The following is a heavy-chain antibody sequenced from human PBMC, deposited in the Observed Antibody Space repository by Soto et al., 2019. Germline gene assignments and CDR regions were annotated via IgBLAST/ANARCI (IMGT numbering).Heavy chain of an antibody. CDR2: MNPNSGNT. CDR1: GYTFTSYD. CDR3: AFYEFWTCYHDAFDI. J-gene: IGHJ3*02. Sequence: GASVKVCCKASGYTFTSYDINWVRQATGQGLEWMGWMNPNSGNTGYAQKFQGRVTMTRNTSISTAYMELSSLRSEDTAVYYCAFYEFWTCYHDAFDICCPGTMVTVSS. D-gene: IGHD3-3*01. V-gene: IGHV1-8*01.